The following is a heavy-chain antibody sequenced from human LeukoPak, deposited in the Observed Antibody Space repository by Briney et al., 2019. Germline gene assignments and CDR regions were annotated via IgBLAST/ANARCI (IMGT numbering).Heavy chain of an antibody. D-gene: IGHD3-10*01. CDR3: ARSFGSGSYYKV. V-gene: IGHV3-21*01. Sequence: GGSLRLSCAASGFTFSSYSMNWVRQAPGKGLEWVSSISSSSSYIYYADSVKGRFTISRDNAKNSLYLQMNSLRAEDTAVYYCARSFGSGSYYKVWGQGTLVTVSS. J-gene: IGHJ4*02. CDR1: GFTFSSYS. CDR2: ISSSSSYI.